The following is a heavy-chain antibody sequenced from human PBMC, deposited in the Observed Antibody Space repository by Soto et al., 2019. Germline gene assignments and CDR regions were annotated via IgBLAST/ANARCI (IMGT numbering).Heavy chain of an antibody. Sequence: QITLKESGPTLGKPTQTLTLTCTFSWFSLSSTRVAVGWIRQPPGKALEWLALIYWDDDKRYSPFLKSRLTITKDTSKNQVVLTMTNMDPVDTATYYCAHSVVAGLGYYFDYWGQGTLVTVSS. J-gene: IGHJ4*02. D-gene: IGHD6-19*01. V-gene: IGHV2-5*02. CDR2: IYWDDDK. CDR1: WFSLSSTRVA. CDR3: AHSVVAGLGYYFDY.